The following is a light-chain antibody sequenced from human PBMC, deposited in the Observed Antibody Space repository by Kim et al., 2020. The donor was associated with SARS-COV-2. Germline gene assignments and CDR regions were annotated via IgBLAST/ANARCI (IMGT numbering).Light chain of an antibody. Sequence: QSITISCTGTSSDVCGYNYVSWYQQHPGKAPKLMIYDVSNRPSGVSNRFSGSKSGNTASLTISGLQAEDEADYYCSSYTNNSTLVFFGGGTQLTVL. CDR2: DVS. V-gene: IGLV2-14*03. CDR3: SSYTNNSTLVF. CDR1: SSDVCGYNY. J-gene: IGLJ2*01.